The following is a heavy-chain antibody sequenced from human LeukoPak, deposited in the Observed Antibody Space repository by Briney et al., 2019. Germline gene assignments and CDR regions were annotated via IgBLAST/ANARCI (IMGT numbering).Heavy chain of an antibody. V-gene: IGHV3-30-3*01. Sequence: PGGSLRLSCAASGFTFSSYAMHWVRQAAGKGLEWVAVISYDGSNEYYADSVKGRFTISRDNSKNTLYLQMNSLRAEDTAVYYCATLVEMATIVFDYWGQGTLVTVSS. CDR1: GFTFSSYA. D-gene: IGHD5-24*01. CDR2: ISYDGSNE. CDR3: ATLVEMATIVFDY. J-gene: IGHJ4*02.